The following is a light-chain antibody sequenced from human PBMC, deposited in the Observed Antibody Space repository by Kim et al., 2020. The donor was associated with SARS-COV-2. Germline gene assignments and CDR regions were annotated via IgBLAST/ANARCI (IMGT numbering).Light chain of an antibody. CDR3: ETWDSNPWV. Sequence: SVKLTVTLSSGHSSYIIAWHQQQPGKAPRYLMKLEGSGSYNKGSGVPDRFSGSSSGADRYLTISNLQSEDEADYYCETWDSNPWVFGGGTQLTVL. CDR2: LEGSGSY. CDR1: SGHSSYI. V-gene: IGLV4-60*03. J-gene: IGLJ3*02.